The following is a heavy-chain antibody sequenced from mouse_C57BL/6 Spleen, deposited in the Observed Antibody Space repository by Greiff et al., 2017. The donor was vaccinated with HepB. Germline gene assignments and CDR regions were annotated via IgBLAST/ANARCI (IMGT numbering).Heavy chain of an antibody. J-gene: IGHJ4*01. CDR2: ISSGSSTI. D-gene: IGHD1-1*01. CDR1: GFTFSDYG. CDR3: ARDYGSSYEDYAMDY. V-gene: IGHV5-17*01. Sequence: EVKLEESGGGLVKPGGSLKLSCAASGFTFSDYGMHWVRQAPEKGLEWVAYISSGSSTIYYADTVKGRFTISRDNAKNTLFLQMTSLRSEDTAMYYCARDYGSSYEDYAMDYWGQGTSVTVSS.